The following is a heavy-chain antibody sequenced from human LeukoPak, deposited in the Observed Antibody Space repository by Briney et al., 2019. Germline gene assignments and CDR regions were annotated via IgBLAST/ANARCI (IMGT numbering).Heavy chain of an antibody. V-gene: IGHV3-30-3*01. CDR2: ISYDGSNK. J-gene: IGHJ5*02. D-gene: IGHD6-19*01. CDR1: GFTLSSYA. Sequence: GGSLRLSCAASGFTLSSYAMHWVRQAPGKGLEWVAVISYDGSNKYYADSVKGRFTISRDNSKNTLYLQMNSLRAEDTAVYYCARGPWAVAGTGWFDPWGQGTLVTVSS. CDR3: ARGPWAVAGTGWFDP.